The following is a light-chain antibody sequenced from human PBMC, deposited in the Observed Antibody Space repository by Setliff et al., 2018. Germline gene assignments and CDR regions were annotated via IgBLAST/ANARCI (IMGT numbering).Light chain of an antibody. CDR2: DVR. CDR1: SSDVGAYNY. V-gene: IGLV2-11*01. CDR3: SSYTGTYV. Sequence: SVLTQPASVSGSPGRSVTISCTGTSSDVGAYNYVSWYQQHPGKVPKLMIYDVRKRPSGVPDRFSGSKSGNTASLTISGLQAEDEADYYCSSYTGTYVFGSGTKVTVL. J-gene: IGLJ1*01.